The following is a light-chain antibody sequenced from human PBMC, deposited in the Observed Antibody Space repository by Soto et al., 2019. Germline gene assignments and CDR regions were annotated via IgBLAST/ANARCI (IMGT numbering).Light chain of an antibody. Sequence: QSVRTQTASVSGSPGQSITISCTGTSTDVGGYNYVSCFQQHPGKAPKLIIYQVNNRPSGVSDRFSGSKSGNTASLTISGLQAEDEADYYCNSYTSTSAPYVFGTGTKVTVL. CDR2: QVN. V-gene: IGLV2-14*01. J-gene: IGLJ1*01. CDR1: STDVGGYNY. CDR3: NSYTSTSAPYV.